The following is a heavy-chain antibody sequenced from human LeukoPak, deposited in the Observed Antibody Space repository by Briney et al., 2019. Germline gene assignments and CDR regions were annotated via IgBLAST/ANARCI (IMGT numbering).Heavy chain of an antibody. CDR1: GFTFSSYG. J-gene: IGHJ5*02. Sequence: GGSLRLSCAASGFTFSSYGMHWVRQAPGKGLEWVAVISHDGGNKYYADSVKGRFTISRDNSKNTLYLQINSLRAEDTAVYYCSGYNWFDPWGQGTLVTVSS. V-gene: IGHV3-30*03. CDR3: SGYNWFDP. D-gene: IGHD3-22*01. CDR2: ISHDGGNK.